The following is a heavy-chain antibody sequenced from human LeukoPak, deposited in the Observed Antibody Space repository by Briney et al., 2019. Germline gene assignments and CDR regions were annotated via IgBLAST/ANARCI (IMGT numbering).Heavy chain of an antibody. Sequence: GGSLRLSCVASGFTFNIHWMTWVRQAPGKGLEWVANIKQDGSEKYYVGSVRGRFTISRDNANNSLYLQMNSLRGEDTGVYYCARDRVAAPGWFDTWGQGTLVTVSS. V-gene: IGHV3-7*03. CDR3: ARDRVAAPGWFDT. CDR2: IKQDGSEK. CDR1: GFTFNIHW. J-gene: IGHJ5*02. D-gene: IGHD3-10*01.